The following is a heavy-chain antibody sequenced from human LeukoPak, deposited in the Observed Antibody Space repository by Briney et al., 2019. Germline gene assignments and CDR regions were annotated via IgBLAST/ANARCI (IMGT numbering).Heavy chain of an antibody. V-gene: IGHV1-18*01. Sequence: ASVKVSCKASGYTFTGYYMHWVRQAPGQGLEWMGWISAYNGNTNYAQKLQGRVTMTTDTSTSTAYMELRSLRSDDTAVYYCARDRYSSSWGIDYWGQGTLVTVSS. CDR3: ARDRYSSSWGIDY. CDR1: GYTFTGYY. CDR2: ISAYNGNT. J-gene: IGHJ4*02. D-gene: IGHD6-13*01.